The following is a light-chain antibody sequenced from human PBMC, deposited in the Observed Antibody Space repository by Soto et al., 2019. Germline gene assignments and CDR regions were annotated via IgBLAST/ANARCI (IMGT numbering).Light chain of an antibody. V-gene: IGKV3-20*01. J-gene: IGKJ2*01. CDR2: GTS. CDR3: QLYGSAPLYS. CDR1: QTVSSTY. Sequence: EIVLTQSPGTLSLSPGERATLSCRTSQTVSSTYLAWYQQKRGQAPRLLIYGTSNRATGIPDRFSGSGSGTDFTLTISRLEPEDFAVYHCQLYGSAPLYSLAQGTELEIK.